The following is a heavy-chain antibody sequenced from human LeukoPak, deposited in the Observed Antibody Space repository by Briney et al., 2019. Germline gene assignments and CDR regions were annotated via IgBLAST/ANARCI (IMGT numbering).Heavy chain of an antibody. CDR3: ARATPAGDYPPGGSFQH. CDR1: GGTFSSYA. Sequence: SVKVSCKASGGTFSSYAISWVRQAPGQGLEWMGGIIPIFGTANYAQKFQGRVTITTDESKSTAYMELSSLRSEDTAVYYCARATPAGDYPPGGSFQHWGQGTLVTVSS. V-gene: IGHV1-69*05. J-gene: IGHJ1*01. D-gene: IGHD4-17*01. CDR2: IIPIFGTA.